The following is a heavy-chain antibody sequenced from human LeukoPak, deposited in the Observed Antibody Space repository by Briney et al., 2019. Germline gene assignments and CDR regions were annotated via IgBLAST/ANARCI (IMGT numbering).Heavy chain of an antibody. CDR1: GFIFSDYA. CDR3: AKDRGVKGWFFDYYYYGMDV. V-gene: IGHV3-30-3*01. J-gene: IGHJ6*02. Sequence: GRSLRLSCGASGFIFSDYAMHWVRQAPGKVLEWVAAISYDGSNNYYTDTVKGRFTISRDISTDTLYLQMNNLRTEDTAVYFCAKDRGVKGWFFDYYYYGMDVWGQGTTVIVSS. D-gene: IGHD6-19*01. CDR2: ISYDGSNN.